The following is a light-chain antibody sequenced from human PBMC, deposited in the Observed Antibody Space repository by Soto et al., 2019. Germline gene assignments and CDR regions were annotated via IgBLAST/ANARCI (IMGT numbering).Light chain of an antibody. Sequence: SYELTQPPSVSVAPGQTATITCGGSNIRTKSVHWCRQRPGQAPVLVVYDDRDRPSGIPERFSGSNSGNTASLTVSGLQAEDEADYYCSSYARNRDILFGGGTQLTVL. CDR1: NIRTKS. CDR2: DDR. J-gene: IGLJ2*01. V-gene: IGLV3-21*02. CDR3: SSYARNRDIL.